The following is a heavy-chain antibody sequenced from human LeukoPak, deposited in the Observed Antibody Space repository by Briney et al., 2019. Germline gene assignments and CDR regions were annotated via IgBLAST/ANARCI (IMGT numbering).Heavy chain of an antibody. CDR3: ARSELAYDFWSGYSAGLDY. Sequence: ASVKFSRKASGGTFSSYAISWVRPAPGQGLEWMGRIIPILGIANYAQKFQGRVTITADKSTSTAYMELSSLRSEDTAVYYCARSELAYDFWSGYSAGLDYWGQGTLVTVSS. V-gene: IGHV1-69*04. D-gene: IGHD3-3*01. CDR1: GGTFSSYA. CDR2: IIPILGIA. J-gene: IGHJ4*02.